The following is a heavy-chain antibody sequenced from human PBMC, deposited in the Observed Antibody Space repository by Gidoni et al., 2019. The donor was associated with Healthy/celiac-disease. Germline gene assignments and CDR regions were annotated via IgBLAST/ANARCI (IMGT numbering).Heavy chain of an antibody. D-gene: IGHD2-21*02. CDR3: AREQDRRRAIVVVTALGGQYYYYYGMDV. J-gene: IGHJ6*02. CDR1: GFTFSSYS. CDR2: ISSSSSTI. V-gene: IGHV3-48*01. Sequence: LVQPGGSLRLSCAASGFTFSSYSMNWVRQAPGKGLEWVSYISSSSSTIYYADSVKGRFTISRDNAKNSLYLQMNSLRAEDTAVYYCAREQDRRRAIVVVTALGGQYYYYYGMDVWGQGTTVTVSS.